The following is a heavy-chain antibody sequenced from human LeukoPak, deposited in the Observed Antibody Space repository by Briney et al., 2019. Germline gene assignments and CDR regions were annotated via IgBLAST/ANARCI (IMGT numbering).Heavy chain of an antibody. Sequence: GGSLRLSCAASGFTVFNYWMSWVRQAPGKGLEWVANINLDGSQKYYVDSLKGRFTISRDNAKNSLYLQMDSLRVEDTAVYYCARDVDYANPRHDYWGQGTLVTVSS. CDR1: GFTVFNYW. J-gene: IGHJ4*02. D-gene: IGHD4/OR15-4a*01. V-gene: IGHV3-7*01. CDR3: ARDVDYANPRHDY. CDR2: INLDGSQK.